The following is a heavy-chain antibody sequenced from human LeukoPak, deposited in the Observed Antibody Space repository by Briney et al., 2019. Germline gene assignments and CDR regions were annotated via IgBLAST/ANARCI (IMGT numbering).Heavy chain of an antibody. J-gene: IGHJ4*02. V-gene: IGHV4-34*01. Sequence: SETLSLTGAGYGGSFSGYYWTWIRQPPGKGLEWIGEINHSGDTNDNPSLKSRVTISVDTSKSQFSLKLTSVTAADTAVYYCARHRTIYYDNSGYWVWGQGTLVTVSS. CDR2: INHSGDT. CDR1: GGSFSGYY. D-gene: IGHD3-22*01. CDR3: ARHRTIYYDNSGYWV.